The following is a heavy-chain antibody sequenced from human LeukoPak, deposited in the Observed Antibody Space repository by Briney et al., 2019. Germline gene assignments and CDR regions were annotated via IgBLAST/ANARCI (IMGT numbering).Heavy chain of an antibody. CDR3: ARGMGVANADDLFCDY. CDR1: GFTFSSYC. J-gene: IGHJ4*02. V-gene: IGHV3-7*03. D-gene: IGHD3-9*01. Sequence: GGSLRLSCAASGFTFSSYCMSWVRQAPGKGLEWVANIKQDGSEKYYVDSVKGRFTISRDNAKNSLYLQMNSLRAEDKAVYYCARGMGVANADDLFCDYWGQGTLVTVSS. CDR2: IKQDGSEK.